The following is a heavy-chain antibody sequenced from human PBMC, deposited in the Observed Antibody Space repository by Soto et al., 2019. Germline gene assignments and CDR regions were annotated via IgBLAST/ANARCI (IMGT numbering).Heavy chain of an antibody. CDR2: IYYSGST. Sequence: SETLSLTCTVSGGSISSYYWSWIRQPPGKGLEWIGYIYYSGSTNYNPSLKSRVTISVDTSKNQFSLKLSSVTAADTAVYYCASPRIAAAGTLAPWGQGTLVTVSS. CDR1: GGSISSYY. V-gene: IGHV4-59*08. J-gene: IGHJ5*02. D-gene: IGHD6-13*01. CDR3: ASPRIAAAGTLAP.